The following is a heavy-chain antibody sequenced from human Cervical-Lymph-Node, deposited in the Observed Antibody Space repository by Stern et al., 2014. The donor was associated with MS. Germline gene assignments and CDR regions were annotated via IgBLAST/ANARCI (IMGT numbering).Heavy chain of an antibody. D-gene: IGHD3-10*01. CDR3: ARGRLGVFDY. J-gene: IGHJ4*02. CDR2: IIAGDGNT. CDR1: GYTFTDYA. V-gene: IGHV1-3*01. Sequence: LQLLESGAEVKKPGASVKVSCQASGYTFTDYAIHWVRQAPGQCLEWMGWIIAGDGNTNYAQMFQDSVNITRDTSASPAYMELSSLRSEDTAVYWCARGRLGVFDYWGQGSLLTVSS.